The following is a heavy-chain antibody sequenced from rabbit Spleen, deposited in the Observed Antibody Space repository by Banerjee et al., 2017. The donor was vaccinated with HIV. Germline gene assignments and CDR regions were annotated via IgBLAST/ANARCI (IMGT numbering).Heavy chain of an antibody. CDR2: IAGSSSGFT. CDR3: ARDTGSSFSSYGMDL. Sequence: QSLEESGGDLVKPGASLTLTCTASGVSFSSNYYMCWVRQAPGKGLEWIACIAGSSSGFTYSATWAKGRFTCSKTSSTTVTLQMTSLTVADTATYFCARDTGSSFSSYGMDLWGPGPLVTFS. CDR1: GVSFSSNYY. D-gene: IGHD8-1*01. J-gene: IGHJ6*01. V-gene: IGHV1S40*01.